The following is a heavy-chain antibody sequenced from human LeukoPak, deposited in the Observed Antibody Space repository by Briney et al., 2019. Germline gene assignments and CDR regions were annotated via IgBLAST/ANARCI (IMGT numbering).Heavy chain of an antibody. Sequence: SETLSLTCAVYGGSFSGYYWSWIRQPPGKGLEWIGEINHSGSTNYNPSLKSRVTISVDTPKNQFSLKLSSVTAADTAVYYCASRPRGEWLLYHFDYWGQGTLVTVSS. V-gene: IGHV4-34*01. J-gene: IGHJ4*02. CDR3: ASRPRGEWLLYHFDY. CDR2: INHSGST. D-gene: IGHD3-3*01. CDR1: GGSFSGYY.